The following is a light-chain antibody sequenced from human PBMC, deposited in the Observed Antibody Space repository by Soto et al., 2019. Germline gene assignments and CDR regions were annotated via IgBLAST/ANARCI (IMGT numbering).Light chain of an antibody. CDR2: GAS. CDR1: QSVSSN. Sequence: EIVMTQSPATLSVSPGERATLSCRASQSVSSNLAWYQQKPGQAPRLLIYGASTRATGIPARFSGSGSGTECTLTVSSLQSADFAVYYCHQYNYWPRTFGQRTKVEIK. J-gene: IGKJ1*01. CDR3: HQYNYWPRT. V-gene: IGKV3-15*01.